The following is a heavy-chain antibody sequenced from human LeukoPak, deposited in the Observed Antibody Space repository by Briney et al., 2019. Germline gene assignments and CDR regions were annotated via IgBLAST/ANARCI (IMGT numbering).Heavy chain of an antibody. J-gene: IGHJ4*02. Sequence: PGGSLRLSCAASGFTFSSYGMSWVRQAPGKGLEWVSAISGSGGSTYYADSVKGRFTISRDNSKNTLYLQMNSLRVEDTAVYYCRVLRYFDWLYFDYWGQGTLVTVSS. CDR1: GFTFSSYG. V-gene: IGHV3-23*01. D-gene: IGHD3-9*01. CDR3: RVLRYFDWLYFDY. CDR2: ISGSGGST.